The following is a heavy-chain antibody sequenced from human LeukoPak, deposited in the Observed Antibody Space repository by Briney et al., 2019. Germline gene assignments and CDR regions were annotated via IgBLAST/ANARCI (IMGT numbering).Heavy chain of an antibody. CDR3: TFYDFWSGYSSRMDV. D-gene: IGHD3-3*01. CDR2: MKSNTDGGTI. V-gene: IGHV3-15*01. CDR1: GFSFGNAR. Sequence: GGSLRLSCAASGFSFGNARLSWVRQAPGKGLEWVGRMKSNTDGGTIDYGAPVRGRFTISRDDSKNTLYLQMHSLETEDTAVYYCTFYDFWSGYSSRMDVWGKGTTVTVSS. J-gene: IGHJ6*03.